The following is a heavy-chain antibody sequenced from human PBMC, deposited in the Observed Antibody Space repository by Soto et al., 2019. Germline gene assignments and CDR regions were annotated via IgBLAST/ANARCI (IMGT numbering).Heavy chain of an antibody. D-gene: IGHD3-22*01. CDR1: GGSISSYY. CDR2: IYYSGST. CDR3: ANYDSTGYGMDY. J-gene: IGHJ4*02. Sequence: KPSETLSLTCTVSGGSISSYYWSWIRQPPGKGLEWIGYIYYSGSTNYNPSLKSRVTTSLDTSKNQFSLKLGSVTAADTAVYYCANYDSTGYGMDYWGQGTLVTVPQ. V-gene: IGHV4-59*01.